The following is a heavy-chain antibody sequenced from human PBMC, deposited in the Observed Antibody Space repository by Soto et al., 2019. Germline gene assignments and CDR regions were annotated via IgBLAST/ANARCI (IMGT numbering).Heavy chain of an antibody. CDR3: VKLTDY. CDR2: ISPNGGIT. Sequence: PGGSLRLSCSASGFTFSNYDVHWVRQAPGKALEFVAGISPNGGITYYADSVKGRSTISRDNSKNTLYLQMSSLRPDDTAVHYCVKLTDYWGQGTLVTVSS. J-gene: IGHJ4*02. V-gene: IGHV3-64D*06. CDR1: GFTFSNYD. D-gene: IGHD3-9*01.